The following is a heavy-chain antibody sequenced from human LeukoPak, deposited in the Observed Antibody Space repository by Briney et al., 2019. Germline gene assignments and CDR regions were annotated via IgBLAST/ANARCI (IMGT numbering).Heavy chain of an antibody. CDR3: ARDTVGVTDY. V-gene: IGHV3-21*01. CDR2: ISSSSSYI. D-gene: IGHD1-26*01. CDR1: GFTFSSYS. Sequence: MPGGSLRLSCAASGFTFSSYSMNWVRQAPGKGLEWVSSISSSSSYIYYADSVKGRFTISRDNAKNSLYLQMNSLRAEDTGLYYCARDTVGVTDYWGQGTLVTVSS. J-gene: IGHJ4*02.